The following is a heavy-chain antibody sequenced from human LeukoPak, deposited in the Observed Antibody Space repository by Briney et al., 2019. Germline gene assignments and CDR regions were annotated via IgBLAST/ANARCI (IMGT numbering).Heavy chain of an antibody. D-gene: IGHD4-23*01. CDR2: MDPNSGNT. V-gene: IGHV1-8*03. CDR1: GYTFTSYD. CDR3: AITLRWDLTGGAFDI. Sequence: GASVKVSCKASGYTFTSYDINWVRQATGQGLEWMGWMDPNSGNTGYAQKIQGRVTITRNTSISTAYMELSSLRSEDTAVYYCAITLRWDLTGGAFDIWGQGTMVTVSS. J-gene: IGHJ3*02.